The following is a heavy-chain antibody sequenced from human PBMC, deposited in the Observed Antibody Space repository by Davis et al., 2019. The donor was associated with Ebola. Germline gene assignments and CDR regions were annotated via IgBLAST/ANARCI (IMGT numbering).Heavy chain of an antibody. CDR1: GGSISSSNW. CDR3: ASRTYYYYGMDV. V-gene: IGHV4-4*02. CDR2: IYHSGST. Sequence: SETLSLTCTVSGGSISSSNWWSWVRQPPGKGLEWIGEIYHSGSTNYNPSLKSRVTISVDKSKNQFSLKLSSVTAADTAVYYCASRTYYYYGMDVWGQGTTVTVSS. J-gene: IGHJ6*02.